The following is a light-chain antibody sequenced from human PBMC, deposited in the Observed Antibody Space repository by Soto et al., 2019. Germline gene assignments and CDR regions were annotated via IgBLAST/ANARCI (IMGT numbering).Light chain of an antibody. Sequence: ENVLTQSPATLSLSPGESATLSCRASQSVSRYLAWYQQKPGQAPRLLIYDASSRATGIPARFSGSGSGTDFTLSISTLEPEDFAVYYCQQRTNWPPEFTFGPGTRVDLK. V-gene: IGKV3-11*01. CDR3: QQRTNWPPEFT. J-gene: IGKJ3*01. CDR2: DAS. CDR1: QSVSRY.